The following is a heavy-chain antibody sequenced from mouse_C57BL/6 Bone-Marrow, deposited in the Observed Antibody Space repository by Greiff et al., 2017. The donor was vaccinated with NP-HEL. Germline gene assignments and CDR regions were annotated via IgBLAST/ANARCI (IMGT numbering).Heavy chain of an antibody. Sequence: VKLMESGAELARPGASVKMSCKASGYTFTSYTMHWVKQRPGQGLEWIGYINPSSGYTKYNQKFKDKATLTADKSSSTAYMQLSSLTSEDSAVYYCARSFHYYGSSYDYFDYWGQGTTLTVSS. V-gene: IGHV1-4*01. CDR2: INPSSGYT. D-gene: IGHD1-1*01. J-gene: IGHJ2*01. CDR1: GYTFTSYT. CDR3: ARSFHYYGSSYDYFDY.